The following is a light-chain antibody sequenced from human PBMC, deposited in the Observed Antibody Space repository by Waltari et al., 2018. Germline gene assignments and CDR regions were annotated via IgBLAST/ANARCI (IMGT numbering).Light chain of an antibody. CDR1: DSDVGAYDF. V-gene: IGLV2-14*01. J-gene: IGLJ1*01. CDR2: GVS. Sequence: QSALTQPASVSGSPGQSITISLPGTDSDVGAYDFASGSQQHPGKAPHLIIFGVSNRPSGISNRFSASKSGNTASLTISGLQAEDEADYYCSSYTTSSAPGVFGTGTRVTVL. CDR3: SSYTTSSAPGV.